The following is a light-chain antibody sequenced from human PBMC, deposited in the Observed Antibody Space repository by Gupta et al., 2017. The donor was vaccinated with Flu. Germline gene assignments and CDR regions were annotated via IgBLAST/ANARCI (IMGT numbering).Light chain of an antibody. V-gene: IGKV3-20*01. CDR3: QQYGSSPPLT. Sequence: EIVLTHSPGTLSLSPGERATLSCRASQSVSSSYLAWYQQKPGQAPRLLIYGASSRATGIPDRFSGSGSGTDFTLTISRLEPEDFAVYYCQQYGSSPPLTFGGGTKVEIK. CDR1: QSVSSSY. J-gene: IGKJ4*01. CDR2: GAS.